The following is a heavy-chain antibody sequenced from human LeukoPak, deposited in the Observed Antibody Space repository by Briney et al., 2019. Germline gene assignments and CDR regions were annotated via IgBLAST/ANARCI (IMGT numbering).Heavy chain of an antibody. V-gene: IGHV4-34*01. CDR2: INHSGGT. Sequence: SETLSLTCAVYGGSFSGYYWNWIRQPSGKGLEWIGEINHSGGTNYNPSLKSRVAISVDTSMNQFSLKLSSVTAADTAVYFCATVDTAMVTRYWGQGTLVTVSS. D-gene: IGHD5-18*01. CDR3: ATVDTAMVTRY. CDR1: GGSFSGYY. J-gene: IGHJ4*02.